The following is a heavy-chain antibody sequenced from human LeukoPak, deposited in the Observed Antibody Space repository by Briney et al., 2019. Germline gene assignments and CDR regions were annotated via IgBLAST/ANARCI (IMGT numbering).Heavy chain of an antibody. CDR1: GYSISSGYY. Sequence: SETLSLTCTVSGYSISSGYYWGWIRRPPGKGLEWIGTIYHSGSTYYNPSLKSRVTISVDTSKNQFSLKLTSVTAADTAVYCCARVRGYCSSTICYRYYFDYWGQGTLVTVSS. CDR2: IYHSGST. J-gene: IGHJ4*02. D-gene: IGHD2-2*01. CDR3: ARVRGYCSSTICYRYYFDY. V-gene: IGHV4-38-2*02.